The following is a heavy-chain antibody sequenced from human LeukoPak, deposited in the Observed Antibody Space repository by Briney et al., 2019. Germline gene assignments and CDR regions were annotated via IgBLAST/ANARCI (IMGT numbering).Heavy chain of an antibody. CDR2: ITTSDGNT. CDR3: AKDGGLWVSAHWGDS. Sequence: GGSLRLSCAASGFTFSSYTMSWVRQAPGKGLEWVSTITTSDGNTYYADSVKGRFTVSRDNSKNTLFLQMNSLRAEDTAIYYCAKDGGLWVSAHWGDSWGRGTLVTVSS. CDR1: GFTFSSYT. V-gene: IGHV3-23*01. D-gene: IGHD7-27*01. J-gene: IGHJ4*02.